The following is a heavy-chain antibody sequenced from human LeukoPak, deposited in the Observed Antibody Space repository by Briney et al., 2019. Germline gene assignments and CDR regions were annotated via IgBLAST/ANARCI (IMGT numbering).Heavy chain of an antibody. J-gene: IGHJ4*02. CDR3: AKRETHGSGNSYLDS. D-gene: IGHD3-10*01. Sequence: QTGGSLRLSCAASGFTFGTSAMTWVRQAPGKGLEWVSTISDNGISTWYADAVKGRFSISRDNSKNTLYLQMNSLRAEDTAVYYCAKRETHGSGNSYLDSWGQGTLVTVSS. CDR2: ISDNGIST. V-gene: IGHV3-23*01. CDR1: GFTFGTSA.